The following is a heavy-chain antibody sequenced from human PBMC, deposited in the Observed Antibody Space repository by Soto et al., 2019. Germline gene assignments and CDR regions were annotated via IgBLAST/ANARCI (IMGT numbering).Heavy chain of an antibody. J-gene: IGHJ5*02. V-gene: IGHV4-39*01. D-gene: IGHD3-10*01. CDR1: GGSISSSSYY. CDR2: IYYSGST. CDR3: ARHAITMVRGVIITFKVFDP. Sequence: SETLSLTCTVSGGSISSSSYYWGWIRQPPGKGLEWIGSIYYSGSTYYNPSLKSRVTISVDTSKNQFSLKLSSVTAADTAVYYCARHAITMVRGVIITFKVFDPWGQGTLVTVSS.